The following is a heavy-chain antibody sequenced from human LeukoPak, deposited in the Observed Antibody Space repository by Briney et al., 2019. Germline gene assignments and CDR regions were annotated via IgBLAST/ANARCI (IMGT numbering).Heavy chain of an antibody. D-gene: IGHD4-23*01. CDR3: ARGRGFDYGGQDSDY. Sequence: ASVKVSCKASGYTFTSYDINWARQATGQGLEWMGWMNPNSGNTGYAQKFQGRVTITRNTSISTAYMELSSLRSEDTAVYYCARGRGFDYGGQDSDYWGQGTLVTVSS. CDR1: GYTFTSYD. J-gene: IGHJ4*02. CDR2: MNPNSGNT. V-gene: IGHV1-8*03.